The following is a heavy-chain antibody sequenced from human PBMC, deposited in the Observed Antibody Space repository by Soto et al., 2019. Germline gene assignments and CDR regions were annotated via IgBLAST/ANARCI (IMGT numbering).Heavy chain of an antibody. Sequence: ESGGGVVQPGRSLRLSCAASGFTFSSYGMHWVRQAPGKGLEWVAVIWYDGSNKYYADSVKGRFTISRDNSKNTLYLQMNSLRAEDTAVYYCARDSGTGSGTLSEFDYWGQGTLVTVSS. V-gene: IGHV3-33*01. D-gene: IGHD3-10*01. CDR1: GFTFSSYG. CDR3: ARDSGTGSGTLSEFDY. CDR2: IWYDGSNK. J-gene: IGHJ4*02.